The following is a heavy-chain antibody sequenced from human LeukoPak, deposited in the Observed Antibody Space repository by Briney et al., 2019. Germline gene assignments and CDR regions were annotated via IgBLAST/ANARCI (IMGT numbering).Heavy chain of an antibody. Sequence: SETLSLTCTVSGGSISSSSYYWGWIRQPPGKGLEWIGSIYYSGSTYYNPSLKSRVTISVDTSKNQFSLKLSSVTAADTAVYYCAITGYCSSTSCLKEDYWGQGTLVTVSS. CDR3: AITGYCSSTSCLKEDY. J-gene: IGHJ4*02. D-gene: IGHD2-2*03. CDR2: IYYSGST. CDR1: GGSISSSSYY. V-gene: IGHV4-39*01.